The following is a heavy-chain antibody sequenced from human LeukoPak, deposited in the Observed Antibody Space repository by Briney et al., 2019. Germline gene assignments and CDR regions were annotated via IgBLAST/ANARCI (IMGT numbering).Heavy chain of an antibody. CDR2: IYHSGST. CDR3: ARDGPYDSGAFEI. D-gene: IGHD3-22*01. CDR1: GYSISSGYF. J-gene: IGHJ3*02. V-gene: IGHV4-38-2*02. Sequence: SETLSLTCTVPGYSISSGYFWGWIRQPPGKGLEWIGSIYHSGSTYYNPSLKSRVTISVDTSKNQFSLRLSSVTAADTARYYCARDGPYDSGAFEIWGQGTMVAVSS.